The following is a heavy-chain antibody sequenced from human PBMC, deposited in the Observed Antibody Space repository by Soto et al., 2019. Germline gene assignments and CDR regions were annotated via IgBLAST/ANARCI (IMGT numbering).Heavy chain of an antibody. J-gene: IGHJ5*02. CDR3: ARVNGLDPYFWFDP. CDR2: ISYDGSNK. V-gene: IGHV3-30-3*01. CDR1: GFTFSSYA. D-gene: IGHD2-2*03. Sequence: GGSLRLSCAASGFTFSSYAMHWVRKAQGKGLEWVAVISYDGSNKYYADSVKGRFTISRDNAKNSLYLQMNSLRAEDTAVYYCARVNGLDPYFWFDPWGQGTLVTV.